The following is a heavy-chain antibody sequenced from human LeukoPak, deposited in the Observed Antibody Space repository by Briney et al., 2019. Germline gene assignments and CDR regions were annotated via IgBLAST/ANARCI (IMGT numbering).Heavy chain of an antibody. CDR2: ISAYNGNT. D-gene: IGHD2-2*01. CDR3: ARVYHTMGPGGPTYYFDY. J-gene: IGHJ4*02. V-gene: IGHV1-18*04. CDR1: GYTFTDYH. Sequence: ASVRVSCKTSGYTFTDYHIHWVRQAPGQGLEWMGWISAYNGNTSYAQKLQGRVTMTTDTSTSTASMELRSLRSDDTAVYYCARVYHTMGPGGPTYYFDYWGQGTLVTVSS.